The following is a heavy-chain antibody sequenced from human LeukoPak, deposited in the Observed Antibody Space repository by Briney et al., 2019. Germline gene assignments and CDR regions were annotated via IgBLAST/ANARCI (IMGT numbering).Heavy chain of an antibody. CDR3: ARDQRLRLGEFSFPDY. D-gene: IGHD3-16*02. CDR2: IWPDGSNK. Sequence: PGGSLRLSCAASGFIFSTYGMHWVRQAPGKGLEWVAIIWPDGSNKYYADSVKSRFTISRDNSKNTLYLQMNGLRVEDTAVYYCARDQRLRLGEFSFPDYWGQGTLVTVSS. J-gene: IGHJ4*02. V-gene: IGHV3-33*01. CDR1: GFIFSTYG.